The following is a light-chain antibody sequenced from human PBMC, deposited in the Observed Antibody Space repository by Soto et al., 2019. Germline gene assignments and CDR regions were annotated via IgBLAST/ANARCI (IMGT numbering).Light chain of an antibody. V-gene: IGKV1-39*01. CDR2: AAS. J-gene: IGKJ5*01. CDR1: QSSSSY. CDR3: QQYNNSPIT. Sequence: DIQMTQSPSSLSASVGDRVTITCRESQSSSSYLNWYQQKPGKAPKLXIYAASSLQSGVLSRFSGSGSGTEFTLTINSLQSEDFAVYYCQQYNNSPITFGQGTRLEIK.